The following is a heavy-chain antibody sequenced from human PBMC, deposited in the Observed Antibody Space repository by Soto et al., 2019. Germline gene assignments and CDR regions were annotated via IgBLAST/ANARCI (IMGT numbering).Heavy chain of an antibody. D-gene: IGHD2-21*02. Sequence: QVQLVQSGAEVKKPGASVKVSCKASGYTFTNYGISWVRQAPGQGLEWMGWISAYNGNINYAQKVQGRVNMTTDTSTSTAYMELRSLRSDDTPMYYCASSYCGGNCYSILPLDFYYYGMDVWGQGTTVTVSS. CDR3: ASSYCGGNCYSILPLDFYYYGMDV. CDR1: GYTFTNYG. V-gene: IGHV1-18*01. J-gene: IGHJ6*02. CDR2: ISAYNGNI.